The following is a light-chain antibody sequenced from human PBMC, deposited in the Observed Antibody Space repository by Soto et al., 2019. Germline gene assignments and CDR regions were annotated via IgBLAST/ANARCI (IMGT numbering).Light chain of an antibody. CDR2: GAS. CDR1: QSVSSSY. Sequence: EIVLTQSAGTLSLSPGERATLSCRASQSVSSSYLAWYQQKPGQAPRLLIYGASSRATGIPDRFSGSGSGTEFTLTISRLEPADFAVYYCQQYGSSLFTFGPGTKVDIK. J-gene: IGKJ3*01. CDR3: QQYGSSLFT. V-gene: IGKV3-20*01.